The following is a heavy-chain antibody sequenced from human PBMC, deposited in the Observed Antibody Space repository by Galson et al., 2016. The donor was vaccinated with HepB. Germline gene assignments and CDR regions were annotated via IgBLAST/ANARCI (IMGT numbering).Heavy chain of an antibody. J-gene: IGHJ4*02. V-gene: IGHV1-18*01. D-gene: IGHD1-7*01. Sequence: SVKVSCKASGYTFTTYGISWVRQAPGQGLEWMGWISAYSGDTNHAQELQGRVTLTTDTPTRTAYMELRNLRSDDTAVYYCVRDRDRTLDYWGQGTLVAVSP. CDR1: GYTFTTYG. CDR2: ISAYSGDT. CDR3: VRDRDRTLDY.